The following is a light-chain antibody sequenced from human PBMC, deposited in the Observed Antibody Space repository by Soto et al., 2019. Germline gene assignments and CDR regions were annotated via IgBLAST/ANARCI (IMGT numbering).Light chain of an antibody. CDR3: CSYAGSYRWV. V-gene: IGLV2-11*01. CDR1: SSDVGNYNY. Sequence: QSVLTQPRSVSGSPGQSVTISCTGTSSDVGNYNYVAWYRQHPGNAPKLIIYDVAQRPSGVPDRFSGSKSGNTASLTISGLQAEDEADYYCCSYAGSYRWVFGGGTKVTVL. CDR2: DVA. J-gene: IGLJ3*02.